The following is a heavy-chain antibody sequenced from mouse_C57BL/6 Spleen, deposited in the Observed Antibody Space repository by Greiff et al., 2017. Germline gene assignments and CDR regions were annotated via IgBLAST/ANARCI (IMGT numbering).Heavy chain of an antibody. CDR1: GYTFTSSG. CDR2: IYPRSGNT. CDR3: ARRDTTVVAPEN. Sequence: VQLQQSGAELARPGASVKLSCKASGYTFTSSGISWVKQRTGQGLEWIGEIYPRSGNTYYNEKFKGKATLTADKSSSAAYMELRSLTSEDSAVYFCARRDTTVVAPENWGQGTTLTVSS. V-gene: IGHV1-81*01. D-gene: IGHD1-1*01. J-gene: IGHJ2*01.